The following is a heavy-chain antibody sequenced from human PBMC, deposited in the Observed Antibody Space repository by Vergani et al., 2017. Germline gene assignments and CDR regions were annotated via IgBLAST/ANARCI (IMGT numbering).Heavy chain of an antibody. Sequence: EVQLVQSGAEVKKPGESLKISCKGSGYSFTSYWIGWVRQMPGKGLEWMGIIYPGDSDTRYSPSFQGQVTISADKSSSTAYLQWSSLKASDTAMYYCARGKAKYYYDSSGYYGFDYWGQGTLVTVSS. D-gene: IGHD3-22*01. V-gene: IGHV5-51*01. CDR1: GYSFTSYW. J-gene: IGHJ4*02. CDR3: ARGKAKYYYDSSGYYGFDY. CDR2: IYPGDSDT.